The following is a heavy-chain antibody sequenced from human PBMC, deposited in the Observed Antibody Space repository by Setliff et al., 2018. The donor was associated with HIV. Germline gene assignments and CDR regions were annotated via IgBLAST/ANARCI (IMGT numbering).Heavy chain of an antibody. J-gene: IGHJ4*02. CDR3: TTDLGSGRFSWNNN. Sequence: PGGSLRLSCVASRFTFNDYWMSWVRQAPGKGLEWVANIDRDGSETNYVDSVKGRFTIFRDNAKSSMYLQMNSLRVEDTAIYYCTTDLGSGRFSWNNNWGQGTLVTVSS. CDR2: IDRDGSET. D-gene: IGHD1-26*01. V-gene: IGHV3-7*01. CDR1: RFTFNDYW.